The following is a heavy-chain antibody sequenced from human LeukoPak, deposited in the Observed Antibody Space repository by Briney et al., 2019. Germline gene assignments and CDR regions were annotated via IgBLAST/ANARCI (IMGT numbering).Heavy chain of an antibody. CDR1: GFTFDDYG. CDR2: IYYSGST. CDR3: ASTVEDAFDI. Sequence: GSLRLSCAASGFTFDDYGMSWVRQAPGKGLEWIGYIYYSGSTNYNPSLKSRVTISVDTSKNQFSLKLSSVTAADTAVYYCASTVEDAFDIWGQGTMVTVSS. D-gene: IGHD4-23*01. J-gene: IGHJ3*02. V-gene: IGHV4-59*01.